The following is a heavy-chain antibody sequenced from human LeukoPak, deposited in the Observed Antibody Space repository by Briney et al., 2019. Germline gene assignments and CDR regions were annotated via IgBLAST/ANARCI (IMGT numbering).Heavy chain of an antibody. D-gene: IGHD3-10*01. CDR3: AGTPYGSGSHYYFDY. V-gene: IGHV4-38-2*01. CDR1: GYSISSGYY. CDR2: IYHSGST. Sequence: PSETLSLTCAVSGYSISSGYYWGWIRQPPGKGLEWIGSIYHSGSTYYNPSLKSRVTISVDTSKNQFSLKLSSVTAADTAVYYCAGTPYGSGSHYYFDYWGQGTLVTVSS. J-gene: IGHJ4*02.